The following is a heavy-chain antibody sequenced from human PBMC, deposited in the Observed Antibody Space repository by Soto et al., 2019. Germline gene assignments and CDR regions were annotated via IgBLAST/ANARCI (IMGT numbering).Heavy chain of an antibody. CDR1: GFTFSSYW. V-gene: IGHV3-7*01. CDR2: IKQDGSEK. J-gene: IGHJ3*02. CDR3: AKTYYDFWSGYPQI. D-gene: IGHD3-3*01. Sequence: GGSLRLSCAASGFTFSSYWMSWVRQAPGKGLEWVANIKQDGSEKYYVDSVKGRFTISRDNAKNSLYLQMNSLRAEDTAVYYCAKTYYDFWSGYPQIWGQGTMVTVSS.